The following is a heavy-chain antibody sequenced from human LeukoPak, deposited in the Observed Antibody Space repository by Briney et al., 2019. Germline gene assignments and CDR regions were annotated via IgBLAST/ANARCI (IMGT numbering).Heavy chain of an antibody. J-gene: IGHJ4*02. V-gene: IGHV4-59*01. Sequence: SETLSLTRTVSGGSISSYYWSWIRQPPGKGLEWIGYIYSSGSTNYNPSLKSRVTISVDTSKNQFSLKLSSVTAADTAVYYCAREVYPLQEFDYWGQGTLVTVSS. D-gene: IGHD5/OR15-5a*01. CDR3: AREVYPLQEFDY. CDR1: GGSISSYY. CDR2: IYSSGST.